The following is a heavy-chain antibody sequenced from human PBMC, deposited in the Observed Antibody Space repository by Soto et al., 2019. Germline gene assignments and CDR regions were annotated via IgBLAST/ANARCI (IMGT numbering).Heavy chain of an antibody. D-gene: IGHD6-13*01. J-gene: IGHJ4*02. CDR1: GCTYSSYA. Sequence: SVKVSCKASGCTYSSYAISWVRQAPGQGLEWMGGIIPIFGTANYAQKFQGRVTITADESTSTAYMELSSLRSEDTAVYYCARVSAIGSGYSSSWYPSRQQYYFDYWGQGTLFTVSS. V-gene: IGHV1-69*13. CDR3: ARVSAIGSGYSSSWYPSRQQYYFDY. CDR2: IIPIFGTA.